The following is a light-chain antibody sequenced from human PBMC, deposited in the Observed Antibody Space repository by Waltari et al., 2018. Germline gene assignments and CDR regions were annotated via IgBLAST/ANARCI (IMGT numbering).Light chain of an antibody. CDR2: DVS. V-gene: IGLV2-14*03. Sequence: QSALPQPPPVSGSPGRSITIPSPGPSLAVGSYNSVSWYQDHPGQGPKVIIYDVSDRPSGVSARFSGSKSGNTASLTISGLQAEDEADYYCSSQSSNNVVLFGGGTKVTVL. CDR1: SLAVGSYNS. CDR3: SSQSSNNVVL. J-gene: IGLJ3*02.